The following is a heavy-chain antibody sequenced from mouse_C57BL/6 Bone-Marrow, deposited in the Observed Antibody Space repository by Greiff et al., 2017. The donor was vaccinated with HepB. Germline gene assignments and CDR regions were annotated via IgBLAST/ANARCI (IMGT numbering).Heavy chain of an antibody. D-gene: IGHD1-1*01. J-gene: IGHJ3*01. CDR1: GYTFTSYG. CDR3: AINYYGSSYLFAY. V-gene: IGHV1-81*01. CDR2: IYPRSGNT. Sequence: VKLMESGAELARPGASVKLSCKASGYTFTSYGISWVKQRTGQGLEWIGEIYPRSGNTYYNEKFKGKATLTADKSSNTAYMALRSLTSEDSAVYFCAINYYGSSYLFAYWGQGTLVTVSA.